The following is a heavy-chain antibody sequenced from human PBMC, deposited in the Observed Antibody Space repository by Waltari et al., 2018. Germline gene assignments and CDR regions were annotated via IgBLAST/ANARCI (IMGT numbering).Heavy chain of an antibody. Sequence: QVQLQQSGAGLLKPSETLSLTCAVYGGSFSGYYWSWIRQPPGKGLEWIGEINHSGSTNYNPSLKSRVTISVDTSKNQFSLKLSSVTAADTAVYYCARGEVVVTAYYYYYYGMDVWGQGTTVTVSS. V-gene: IGHV4-34*01. D-gene: IGHD2-21*02. CDR3: ARGEVVVTAYYYYYYGMDV. CDR2: INHSGST. CDR1: GGSFSGYY. J-gene: IGHJ6*02.